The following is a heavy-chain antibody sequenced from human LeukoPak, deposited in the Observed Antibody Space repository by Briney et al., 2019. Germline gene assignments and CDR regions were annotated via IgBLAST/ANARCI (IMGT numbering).Heavy chain of an antibody. CDR2: VSGSGRNT. V-gene: IGHV3-23*01. J-gene: IGHJ3*02. Sequence: GGSLRLSCAGSGFTFSNYAMTWVRQAPGKGLEWVSSVSGSGRNTFYPDSVEGRFTISRDNSKNTVYLQMNSLRAEDTAVYYCAIGITIFGAAFDIWGQGTMVTVSS. CDR3: AIGITIFGAAFDI. D-gene: IGHD3-3*01. CDR1: GFTFSNYA.